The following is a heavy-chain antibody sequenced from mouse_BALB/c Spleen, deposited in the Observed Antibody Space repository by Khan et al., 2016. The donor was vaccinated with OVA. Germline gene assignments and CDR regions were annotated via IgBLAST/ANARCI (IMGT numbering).Heavy chain of an antibody. CDR1: GYTFTSYW. Sequence: QVQLKQSGAELVRPGASVKLSCKASGYTFTSYWMNWVKQRPGQGLEWIGMIDPSDSETHYNQMFKDKATLTVDKSSSTAYMQLSSLTSEDSAVYYWARGDGNSLYWYFDVWGAGTTVTVSS. J-gene: IGHJ1*01. D-gene: IGHD2-1*01. CDR3: ARGDGNSLYWYFDV. CDR2: IDPSDSET. V-gene: IGHV1-61*01.